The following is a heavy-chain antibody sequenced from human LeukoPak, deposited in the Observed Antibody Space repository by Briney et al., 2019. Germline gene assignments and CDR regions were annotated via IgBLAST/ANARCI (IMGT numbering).Heavy chain of an antibody. D-gene: IGHD1-26*01. Sequence: QPGRSLRLSCTASGFTFGDYAMSWVRQAPGEGLEWVSFIRNKVQGGTTEHAASVKGRFTISRDDSKSIAYLQMNSLKTEDTAVYYCIRDSGSLWGGDYFDYWGQGTLVTVSS. V-gene: IGHV3-49*04. CDR2: IRNKVQGGTT. CDR3: IRDSGSLWGGDYFDY. CDR1: GFTFGDYA. J-gene: IGHJ4*02.